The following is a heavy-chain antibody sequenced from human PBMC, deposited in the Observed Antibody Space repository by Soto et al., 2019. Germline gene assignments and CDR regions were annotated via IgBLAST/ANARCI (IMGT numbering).Heavy chain of an antibody. Sequence: QVQLVQSGAEVRKPGASVKVSCKASGYTFSNYGLSWVRQAPGQGLERMGWISDYNGNTHYAQKFQGRLIMTTDTPSRSAYMELRSLTSGHTAAYFCAREGYYSGWGTYSLPRNYGMDVWGRGTTVTVSS. CDR2: ISDYNGNT. D-gene: IGHD3-10*01. V-gene: IGHV1-18*01. CDR3: AREGYYSGWGTYSLPRNYGMDV. CDR1: GYTFSNYG. J-gene: IGHJ6*01.